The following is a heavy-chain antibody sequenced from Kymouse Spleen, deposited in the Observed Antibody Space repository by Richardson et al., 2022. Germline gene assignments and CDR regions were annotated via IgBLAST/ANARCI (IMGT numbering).Heavy chain of an antibody. D-gene: IGHD6-19*01. V-gene: IGHV3-30*18. Sequence: QVQLVESGGGVVQPGRSLRLSCAASGFTFSSYGMHWVRQAPGKGLEWVAVISYDGSNKYYADSVKGRFTISRDNSKNTLYLQMNSLRAEDTAVYYCAKEPGIAVAGLDYWGQGTLVTVSS. CDR1: GFTFSSYG. CDR3: AKEPGIAVAGLDY. J-gene: IGHJ4*02. CDR2: ISYDGSNK.